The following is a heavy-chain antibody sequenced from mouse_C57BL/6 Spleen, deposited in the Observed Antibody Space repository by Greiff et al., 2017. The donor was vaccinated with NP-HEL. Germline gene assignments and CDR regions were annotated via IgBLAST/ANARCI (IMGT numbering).Heavy chain of an antibody. D-gene: IGHD2-2*01. J-gene: IGHJ2*01. V-gene: IGHV1-82*01. CDR2: IYPGDGDT. Sequence: QVQLQQFGPELVKPGASVKISCKASGYAFSSSWMNWVKQRPGKGLEWIGRIYPGDGDTNYNGKFKGKATLTADKSSSTAYMQLSSLTSEDSAVYFCELWLRRDYFDYWGQGTTLTVSS. CDR1: GYAFSSSW. CDR3: ELWLRRDYFDY.